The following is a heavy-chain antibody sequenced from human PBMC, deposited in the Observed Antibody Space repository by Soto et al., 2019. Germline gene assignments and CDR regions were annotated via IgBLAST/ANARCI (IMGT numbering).Heavy chain of an antibody. CDR1: GFRYSGYR. CDR2: IKQDGSEK. CDR3: ARDPSMSTGFFKRVFDL. D-gene: IGHD3-9*01. Sequence: GGSLRLFCAALGFRYSGYRINRVSEAPGKGLEWVAYIKQDGSEKIYADSLMGRFTISRDNAKNLVFLQMNSLSAEVTAVYCCARDPSMSTGFFKRVFDLWGQGA. V-gene: IGHV3-7*01. J-gene: IGHJ4*02.